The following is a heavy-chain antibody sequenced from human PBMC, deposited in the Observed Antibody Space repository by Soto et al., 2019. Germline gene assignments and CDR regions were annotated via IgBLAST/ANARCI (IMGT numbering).Heavy chain of an antibody. D-gene: IGHD6-19*01. CDR2: IYWDDTK. J-gene: IGHJ4*02. CDR1: GFSLSTSEVG. V-gene: IGHV2-5*02. Sequence: QITLKESGPTLVRPTQTLTPTCTFSGFSLSTSEVGVNWIRQPPGKPLEWLALIYWDDTKHYSSSLRNRLTITKDTSKNQVVLTMTNMDPVDTATYYCAHGSGWLSDQWGQGTLVTVSS. CDR3: AHGSGWLSDQ.